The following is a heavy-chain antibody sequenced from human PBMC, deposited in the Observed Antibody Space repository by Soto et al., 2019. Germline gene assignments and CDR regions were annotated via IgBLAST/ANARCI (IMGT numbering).Heavy chain of an antibody. J-gene: IGHJ4*02. CDR1: GFTFSSYG. V-gene: IGHV3-30*18. CDR2: ISYDGSNK. Sequence: QVQLVESGGGVVQPGRSLRLSCAASGFTFSSYGMHWVRQAPGKGLEWVAVISYDGSNKYYADSVKGRFTISRDNSKNTLYLQMNSLRAEDTAVYYCAKGTPPSCDYWGQGTLVTVSS. CDR3: AKGTPPSCDY.